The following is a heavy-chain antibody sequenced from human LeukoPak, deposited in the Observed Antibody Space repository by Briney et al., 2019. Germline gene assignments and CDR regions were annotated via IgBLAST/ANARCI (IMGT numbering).Heavy chain of an antibody. CDR3: AKVLLKEGLLWFGEEHAFDI. Sequence: GGSLRLSCAASGFTFSSYAMSWVRQAPGKGLEWVSAISGSGGSTYYADSVKGRFTISRDNSKNTLYLQMNSLRAEDTAVYYCAKVLLKEGLLWFGEEHAFDIWGQGTMVTVSS. CDR2: ISGSGGST. D-gene: IGHD3-10*01. V-gene: IGHV3-23*01. CDR1: GFTFSSYA. J-gene: IGHJ3*02.